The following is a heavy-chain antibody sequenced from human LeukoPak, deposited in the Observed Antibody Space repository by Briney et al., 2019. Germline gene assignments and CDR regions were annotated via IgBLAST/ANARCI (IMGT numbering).Heavy chain of an antibody. D-gene: IGHD5-18*01. CDR3: ARVPVDTAMAYYFDY. CDR2: INPSSGST. V-gene: IGHV1-46*01. Sequence: ASVKVSCKASGYTFTSYYIHWVRQAPGQGLEWMGIINPSSGSTNYAQKFQGRVTITADESTSTAYMELSSLRSEDTAVYYCARVPVDTAMAYYFDYWGQGTLVTVSS. CDR1: GYTFTSYY. J-gene: IGHJ4*02.